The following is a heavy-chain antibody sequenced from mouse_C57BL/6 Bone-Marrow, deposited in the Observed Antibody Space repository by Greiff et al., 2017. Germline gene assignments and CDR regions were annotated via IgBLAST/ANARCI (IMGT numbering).Heavy chain of an antibody. J-gene: IGHJ3*01. CDR1: GYAFSSSW. CDR2: IYPGDGDT. CDR3: ASYSFAY. V-gene: IGHV1-82*01. Sequence: VQLQQSGPELVKPGASVKISCKASGYAFSSSWMNWVKQRPGKGLEWIGRIYPGDGDTNYNGKFTGKATLTADKSSSTAYMQLSSLTSEDSAVYFCASYSFAYWGQGTLVTVSA.